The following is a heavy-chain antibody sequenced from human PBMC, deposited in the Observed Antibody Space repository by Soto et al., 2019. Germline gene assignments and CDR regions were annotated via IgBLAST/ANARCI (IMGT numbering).Heavy chain of an antibody. J-gene: IGHJ4*02. D-gene: IGHD2-2*01. CDR1: GYTFTTYG. CDR3: GIEYCSRTSCYGVDY. Sequence: QVQLVQSGPEVREPGASVKVSCKASGYTFTTYGISWVRQAPGQGLEWMGWISTNKGNTRYAQNLQGRVTMTTDTSTSTAYMELRSLRSDDTGVYYCGIEYCSRTSCYGVDYWGQGTPVTVSS. V-gene: IGHV1-18*01. CDR2: ISTNKGNT.